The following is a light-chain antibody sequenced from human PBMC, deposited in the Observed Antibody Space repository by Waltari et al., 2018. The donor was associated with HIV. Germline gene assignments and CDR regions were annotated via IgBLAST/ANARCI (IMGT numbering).Light chain of an antibody. V-gene: IGLV2-11*01. CDR3: CSHAGNLIFA. CDR2: DVS. Sequence: QSALTQPHSVSGSPGQSLTISCPVTSRYVDPFVYLYQHHPGKAPKVIIYDVSKRPSGVPDRFSGSKSGNTAFLTISGLQAEDEADYHCCSHAGNLIFAFGTGTKVTVL. CDR1: SRYVDPF. J-gene: IGLJ1*01.